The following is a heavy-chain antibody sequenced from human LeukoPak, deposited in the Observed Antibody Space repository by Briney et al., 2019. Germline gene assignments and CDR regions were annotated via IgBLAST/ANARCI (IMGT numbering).Heavy chain of an antibody. Sequence: PGGSLRLSCAASGFNFSSLGMHWVRQAPGKGLEWVSFIRYDGSIKYYADSVKGRFTISRDNSKTTLYLQMNSLRAEDTAVYYCARDHCSSTSCYVYDYWGQGTLVTVSS. J-gene: IGHJ4*02. V-gene: IGHV3-30*02. CDR2: IRYDGSIK. CDR3: ARDHCSSTSCYVYDY. D-gene: IGHD2-2*01. CDR1: GFNFSSLG.